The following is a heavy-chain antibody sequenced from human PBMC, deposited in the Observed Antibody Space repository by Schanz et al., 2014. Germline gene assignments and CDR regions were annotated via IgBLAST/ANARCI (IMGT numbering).Heavy chain of an antibody. CDR1: GFTFSVYS. Sequence: VQLVESGGGLVQPGGSLRLSCTASGFTFSVYSMHWVRQTPGKGLEWVAVIWYDGNNKFYADSVKGRFTISRDNSKNTLYLQMNSLRAEDTAVYYCARENLNWEAFDIWGQGTVVTVSS. J-gene: IGHJ3*02. V-gene: IGHV3-33*08. CDR3: ARENLNWEAFDI. CDR2: IWYDGNNK. D-gene: IGHD7-27*01.